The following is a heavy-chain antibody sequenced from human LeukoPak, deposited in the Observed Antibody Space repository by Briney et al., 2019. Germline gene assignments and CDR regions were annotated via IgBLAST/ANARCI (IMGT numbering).Heavy chain of an antibody. J-gene: IGHJ5*02. CDR2: IRSKANSYAT. Sequence: GGSLRLSCAASGFTFSGSAMHWVRQASGKGLEWVGRIRSKANSYATAYATSVKGRFTISRDDSKNTAYLQMNSLKTEDTAVYYCTRHARLPGVGVNWFDPWGQGTLVTVSS. D-gene: IGHD2-15*01. V-gene: IGHV3-73*01. CDR1: GFTFSGSA. CDR3: TRHARLPGVGVNWFDP.